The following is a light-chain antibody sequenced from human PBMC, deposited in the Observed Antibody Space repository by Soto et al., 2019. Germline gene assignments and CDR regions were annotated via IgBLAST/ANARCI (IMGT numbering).Light chain of an antibody. CDR3: LQHNVFPRT. CDR2: GSS. J-gene: IGKJ1*01. CDR1: QAIRND. V-gene: IGKV1-17*01. Sequence: GGRVTITCRASQAIRNDLAWYQQKPGRAPKRLIYGSSTLQSGVPSRFSGRGSGTEFTLTISSLQPEDFATYYCLQHNVFPRTFGQGTKV.